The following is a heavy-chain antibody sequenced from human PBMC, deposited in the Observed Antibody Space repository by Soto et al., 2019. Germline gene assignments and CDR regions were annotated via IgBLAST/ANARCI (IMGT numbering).Heavy chain of an antibody. D-gene: IGHD3-22*01. CDR3: ARDIPGSSGPDI. CDR1: GYTFTSYV. V-gene: IGHV1-3*01. Sequence: APVKVSCKASGYTFTSYVMHWLRQAPGQRLEWMGWINAGNGNTKYSQKFQGRVTITRDTSASTVYMELSSLRSEDTAVYYCARDIPGSSGPDIWGQGTMVTVSS. CDR2: INAGNGNT. J-gene: IGHJ3*02.